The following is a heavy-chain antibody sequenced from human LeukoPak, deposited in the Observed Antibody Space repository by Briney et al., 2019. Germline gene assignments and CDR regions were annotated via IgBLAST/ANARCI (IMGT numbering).Heavy chain of an antibody. CDR3: ARRPQYYFDSSGPYYIDAFDI. CDR2: IHYSGST. V-gene: IGHV4-59*07. D-gene: IGHD3-22*01. CDR1: GGSISSYY. Sequence: LDTLSLTCNVSGGSISSYYWRWIRQPPGKGLEWSGYIHYSGSTNYNPSLKSRVTISVDTSKNQFSLKLRSVTAADTAVYYCARRPQYYFDSSGPYYIDAFDIWGQGTMVTVSS. J-gene: IGHJ3*02.